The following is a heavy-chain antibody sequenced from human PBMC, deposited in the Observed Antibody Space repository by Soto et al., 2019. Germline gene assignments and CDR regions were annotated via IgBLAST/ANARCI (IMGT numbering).Heavy chain of an antibody. D-gene: IGHD5-18*01. J-gene: IGHJ6*02. V-gene: IGHV4-30-2*01. CDR3: ARDLNGYSYGYDYYYYGMDV. CDR1: GGSISSGGYS. CDR2: IYHSGST. Sequence: PSETLSLTCAVSGGSISSGGYSWSWIRQPPGKGLEWIGEIYHSGSTNYNPSLKSRVTISVDKSKNQFSLKLSSVTAADTAVYYCARDLNGYSYGYDYYYYGMDVWGQGATVTVSS.